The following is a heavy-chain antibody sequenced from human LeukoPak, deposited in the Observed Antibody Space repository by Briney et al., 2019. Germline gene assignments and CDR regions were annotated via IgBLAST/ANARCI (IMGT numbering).Heavy chain of an antibody. Sequence: GGSLRLSCAASGFTFSSYGMSWVRQAPGKGLEWVSAISGSGGSTYYADSVKGRFTISRDNSKNTLYLQMNSLRAEDTAVYYCAKSKTMVRGGNWFDPWGQGTLVTVSS. CDR1: GFTFSSYG. CDR2: ISGSGGST. V-gene: IGHV3-23*01. CDR3: AKSKTMVRGGNWFDP. D-gene: IGHD3-10*01. J-gene: IGHJ5*02.